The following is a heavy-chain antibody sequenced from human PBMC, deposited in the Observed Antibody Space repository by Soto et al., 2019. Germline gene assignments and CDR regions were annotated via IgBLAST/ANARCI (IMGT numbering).Heavy chain of an antibody. CDR3: ARSGYYDSSGYYPLDY. CDR1: GGSIISYY. D-gene: IGHD3-22*01. Sequence: SETLSLTCTVAGGSIISYYWSWIRKPPGKGLEWIGYIYYSGSTNYNPSLKSRVTISVDTSKNQFSLKLSSVTAADTAVYYCARSGYYDSSGYYPLDYWGQVTLVTVS. J-gene: IGHJ4*02. CDR2: IYYSGST. V-gene: IGHV4-59*01.